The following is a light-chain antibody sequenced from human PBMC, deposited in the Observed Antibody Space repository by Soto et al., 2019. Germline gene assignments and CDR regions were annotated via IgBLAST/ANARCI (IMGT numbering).Light chain of an antibody. CDR3: QQYGGSPLT. CDR1: QSVTSSY. V-gene: IGKV3-20*01. Sequence: VLTKSPGTLSLSPGERVTLSCRASQSVTSSYLAWYQQKPGQAPRLLIHGASNRATGIPDRFSGSGSGTDFTLTITRLEPEDFAVYYCQQYGGSPLTFGGGTKVDIK. CDR2: GAS. J-gene: IGKJ4*01.